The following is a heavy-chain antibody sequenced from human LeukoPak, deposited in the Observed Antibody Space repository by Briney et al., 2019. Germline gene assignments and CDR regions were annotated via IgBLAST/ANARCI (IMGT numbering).Heavy chain of an antibody. J-gene: IGHJ5*02. D-gene: IGHD2-2*01. V-gene: IGHV4-38-2*02. CDR1: GYSISSGYQ. Sequence: PSETLSLTCGVSGYSISSGYQWAWIRQSPGKGLEWIGSIYHSGIAHYNPSLKSRVTISVEASKNQFPLNMYSVTAADKAVYYCARDPRWLTPDCTSTSCYENYFDPWGQGTLVTVSS. CDR2: IYHSGIA. CDR3: ARDPRWLTPDCTSTSCYENYFDP.